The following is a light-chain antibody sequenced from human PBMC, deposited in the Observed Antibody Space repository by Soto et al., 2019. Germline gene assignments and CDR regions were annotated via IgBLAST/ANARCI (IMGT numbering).Light chain of an antibody. J-gene: IGKJ1*01. CDR1: ETVATN. CDR3: QQYFEWPPMT. CDR2: GAS. V-gene: IGKV3-15*01. Sequence: PGDRATLSCWASETVATNLAWYQQKPGQAPRLLISGASTRAAGISDRFRGSGSGTEFTLTISSLRSEDSVIYYCQQYFEWPPMTFGQGTKVEI.